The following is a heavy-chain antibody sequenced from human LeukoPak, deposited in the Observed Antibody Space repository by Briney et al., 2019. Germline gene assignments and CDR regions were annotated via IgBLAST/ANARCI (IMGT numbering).Heavy chain of an antibody. CDR3: ARGDSSSWAIFDY. Sequence: SVKVSCKASGGTFSSYAISWVRQAPGPGLEWMGGIIPIFGTANYAQKFQGRVTITTDESTSTAYMELSSLRSKDTAVYYCARGDSSSWAIFDYWGQGTLVTVSS. D-gene: IGHD6-13*01. CDR2: IIPIFGTA. CDR1: GGTFSSYA. V-gene: IGHV1-69*05. J-gene: IGHJ4*02.